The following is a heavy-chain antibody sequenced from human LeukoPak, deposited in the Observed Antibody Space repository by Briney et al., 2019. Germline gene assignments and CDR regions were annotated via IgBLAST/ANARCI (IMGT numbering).Heavy chain of an antibody. Sequence: AGGSLRLSCAASGFTFDDYAMPWVRQAPGKGLEWVSGISWNSGSIGYADSVKGRFTISRDNAKNSLYLQMNSLRAEDTALYYCAKDGGYSYGYDYYGMDVWGQGTTVTVSS. CDR1: GFTFDDYA. J-gene: IGHJ6*02. CDR2: ISWNSGSI. CDR3: AKDGGYSYGYDYYGMDV. V-gene: IGHV3-9*01. D-gene: IGHD5-18*01.